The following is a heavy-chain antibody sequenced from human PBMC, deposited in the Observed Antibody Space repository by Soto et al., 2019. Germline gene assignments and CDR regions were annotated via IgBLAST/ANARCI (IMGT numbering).Heavy chain of an antibody. J-gene: IGHJ4*02. Sequence: GASVKVSCKASGYTFTGYYMHWVRQAPGQGPEWMGWINPNSGGTNYAQKFQGWVTMTRDTSISTAYMELSRLRSDDTAVYYCARGGGVGATRLDFDYWGQGTLVTVSS. CDR2: INPNSGGT. D-gene: IGHD1-26*01. CDR1: GYTFTGYY. V-gene: IGHV1-2*04. CDR3: ARGGGVGATRLDFDY.